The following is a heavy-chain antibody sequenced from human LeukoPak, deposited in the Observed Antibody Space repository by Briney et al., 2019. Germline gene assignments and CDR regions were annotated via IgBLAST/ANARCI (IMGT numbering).Heavy chain of an antibody. Sequence: SETLSLTCAVSGGSFSTYYWSWIRQPPGKGLEWIGCIYYTGTTNYNPSLKSRVTISVDTSKNQFSLKLSSVTAADTAVYYCARAGANGIEAAGSLRYWGQGTLVTVSS. J-gene: IGHJ4*02. D-gene: IGHD6-13*01. CDR1: GGSFSTYY. CDR3: ARAGANGIEAAGSLRY. V-gene: IGHV4-59*01. CDR2: IYYTGTT.